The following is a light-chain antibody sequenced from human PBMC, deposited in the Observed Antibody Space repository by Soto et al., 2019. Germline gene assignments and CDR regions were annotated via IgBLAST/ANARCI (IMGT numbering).Light chain of an antibody. CDR3: MQALQTPYI. Sequence: EIVMTQSPLSMSVTPGEPASISCRSSQSLLHLNGYNYLDWYLQKPGQSPQLLIYVGSTRASGVPDRFSGSGSRTDFTLRITRVEAEDVGVYYCMQALQTPYIFGQGTKLEIK. CDR2: VGS. CDR1: QSLLHLNGYNY. J-gene: IGKJ2*01. V-gene: IGKV2-28*01.